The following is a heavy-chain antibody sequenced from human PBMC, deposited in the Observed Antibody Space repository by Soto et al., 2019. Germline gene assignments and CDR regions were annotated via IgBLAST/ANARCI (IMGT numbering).Heavy chain of an antibody. Sequence: GGSLRLFCAASGFTFSTYSMNWVSQAPGKGLEWVSSISSASGTIYYADSVKGRFTISSDNAKSSLYLPMNSLRDEDTAVYYCARNAAVAPNRFDPWGQGTLVTVSS. V-gene: IGHV3-48*02. CDR2: ISSASGTI. CDR3: ARNAAVAPNRFDP. CDR1: GFTFSTYS. J-gene: IGHJ5*02. D-gene: IGHD5-12*01.